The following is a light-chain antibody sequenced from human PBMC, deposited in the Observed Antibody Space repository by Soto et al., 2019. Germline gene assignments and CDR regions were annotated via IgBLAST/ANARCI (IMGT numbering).Light chain of an antibody. J-gene: IGKJ1*01. Sequence: EIVLTQSPGTLSLSPGERATLSCRASQSVSSSYLAWYQQKPGQAPRLLIYGASSRATGIPDRFSGSGSGTDFTLTIKSLQPEDFATYYCLQDYTYPWTFGQGTKVDIK. CDR3: LQDYTYPWT. CDR2: GAS. CDR1: QSVSSSY. V-gene: IGKV3-20*01.